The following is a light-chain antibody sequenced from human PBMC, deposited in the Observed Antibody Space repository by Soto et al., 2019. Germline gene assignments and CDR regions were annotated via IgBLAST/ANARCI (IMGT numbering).Light chain of an antibody. CDR2: AAS. CDR1: QSISSY. V-gene: IGKV1-39*01. J-gene: IGKJ1*01. Sequence: DIQMTQSPSSLSASVGGRVTITCRASQSISSYLNWYQQKPGKALKFLIYAASSLQSGVPSRFSGSGSGTDFTLTISSLQPDDFATYYCQQYSTYAPRTFGQGTKV. CDR3: QQYSTYAPRT.